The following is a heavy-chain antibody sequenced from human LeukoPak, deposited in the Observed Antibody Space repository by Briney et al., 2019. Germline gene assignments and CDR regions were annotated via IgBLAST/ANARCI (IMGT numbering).Heavy chain of an antibody. CDR3: AKGRPNFYDASGSYYKMKGDF. V-gene: IGHV3-23*01. D-gene: IGHD3-10*01. CDR1: GFTFSTCA. J-gene: IGHJ4*02. CDR2: LTRTVRTT. Sequence: PGGSLRLPCAASGFTFSTCAMSWVRQAPEKGLEWVSSLTRTVRTTYYADSVRGRFTLSRDNLEDTVSLQMNSLGGEDTAIYYCAKGRPNFYDASGSYYKMKGDFWGQGTLVTVSS.